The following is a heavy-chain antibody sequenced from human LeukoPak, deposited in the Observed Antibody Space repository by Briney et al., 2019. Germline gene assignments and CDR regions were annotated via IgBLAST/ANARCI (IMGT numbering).Heavy chain of an antibody. CDR3: AREPPGY. J-gene: IGHJ4*02. CDR2: IYTNGGA. CDR1: GGSVTSGNYY. Sequence: SQTLSLTCTVSGGSVTSGNYYWNWIRQPAGKGLEWIVRIYTNGGASYNPSLISRVTISIDASKNQFSLKLSSVTAADTAVYYCAREPPGYWGQGILVTVSS. V-gene: IGHV4-61*02.